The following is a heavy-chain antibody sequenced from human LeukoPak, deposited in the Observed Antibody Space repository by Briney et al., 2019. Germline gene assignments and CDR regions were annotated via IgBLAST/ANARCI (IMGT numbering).Heavy chain of an antibody. J-gene: IGHJ4*02. D-gene: IGHD2-2*01. Sequence: ASVKVSCKASGYTFTSYYMHWVRQAPGQGLKWMGIINPSGGSTSYAQKFQGRVTTTRDTSTSTVYMELSSLRSEDTAVYYCARGVYCSSTSCYYYFDYWGQGTLVTVSS. V-gene: IGHV1-46*01. CDR2: INPSGGST. CDR3: ARGVYCSSTSCYYYFDY. CDR1: GYTFTSYY.